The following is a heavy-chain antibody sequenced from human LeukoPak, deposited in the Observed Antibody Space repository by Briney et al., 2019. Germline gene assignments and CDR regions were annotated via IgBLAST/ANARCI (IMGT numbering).Heavy chain of an antibody. CDR3: ARGGSSRFAY. D-gene: IGHD1-26*01. Sequence: GGSLRLSCAASGFTFSSYAMHWVRQAPGKGLEWVAVISYDGSNKYYADSVKGRFTISRDNSKNTLYLQMNSLRAEDTAVYYCARGGSSRFAYRGQGTLVTVSS. V-gene: IGHV3-30-3*01. CDR1: GFTFSSYA. CDR2: ISYDGSNK. J-gene: IGHJ4*02.